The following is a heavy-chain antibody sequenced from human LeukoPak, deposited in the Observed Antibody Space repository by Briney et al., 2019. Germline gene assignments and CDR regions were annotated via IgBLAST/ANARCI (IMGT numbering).Heavy chain of an antibody. J-gene: IGHJ4*02. D-gene: IGHD6-13*01. CDR3: ARGIGAAAPFYFDY. Sequence: GGSLRLSCAASGFRFGSYWMHWVRQAPGKGLVWVSRIHNDGIATSYADTVKGRFTISRDNAKDTLYLQMDSLRAGDTAVYYCARGIGAAAPFYFDYWGQGSLVTVSS. V-gene: IGHV3-74*01. CDR1: GFRFGSYW. CDR2: IHNDGIAT.